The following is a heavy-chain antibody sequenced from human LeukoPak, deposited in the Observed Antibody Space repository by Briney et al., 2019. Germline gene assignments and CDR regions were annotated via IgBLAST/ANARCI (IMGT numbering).Heavy chain of an antibody. V-gene: IGHV1-69*04. Sequence: ASVKVSCKASGGTFSSYAISWVRQAPGQGLEWMGRIIPILGIANYAQKFQGRVTITADKSTSTAYMELSSLRSEDTAVYYCASLYCGGDCYSVDYWGQGTLVTASS. CDR3: ASLYCGGDCYSVDY. D-gene: IGHD2-21*02. J-gene: IGHJ4*02. CDR1: GGTFSSYA. CDR2: IIPILGIA.